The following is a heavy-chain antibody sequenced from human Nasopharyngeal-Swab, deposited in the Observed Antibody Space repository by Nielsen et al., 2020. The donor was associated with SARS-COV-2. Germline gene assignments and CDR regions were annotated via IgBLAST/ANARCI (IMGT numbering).Heavy chain of an antibody. CDR1: GYTFSAYY. J-gene: IGHJ4*02. V-gene: IGHV1-2*06. D-gene: IGHD5-18*01. CDR3: SRVPLVGGFSYGYDN. CDR2: INPNSGGT. Sequence: ASVKVSCKASGYTFSAYYTEWVRQAPGQGLEWMGRINPNSGGTNYAQKFRGRVTMTRDTSLNTAYMELGGLRYDDTAIYFCSRVPLVGGFSYGYDNWGQGTLVTVPS.